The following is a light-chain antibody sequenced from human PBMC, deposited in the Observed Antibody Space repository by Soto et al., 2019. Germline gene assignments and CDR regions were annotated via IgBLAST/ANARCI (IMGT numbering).Light chain of an antibody. CDR3: QQRSNWPPYT. CDR2: DAS. Sequence: EIVLTQSPATLSLSPGERATLSCRASQSISNHLAWYQQRPGQAPRLLIYDASNRATGIPARFSGSGSGTDFTVTISSLEPEDFAVYYCQQRSNWPPYTFGQGTKLEIK. V-gene: IGKV3-11*01. J-gene: IGKJ2*01. CDR1: QSISNH.